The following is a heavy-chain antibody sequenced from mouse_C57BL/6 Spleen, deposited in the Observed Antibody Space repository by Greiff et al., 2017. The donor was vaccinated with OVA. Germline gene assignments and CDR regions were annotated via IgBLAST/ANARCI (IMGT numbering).Heavy chain of an antibody. CDR1: GYTFTSYW. Sequence: QVQLQQPGAELVKPGASVKLSCKASGYTFTSYWMHWVKQRPGQGLEWIGMIHPNSGSTKYNEKFKSKATLTADKSSSTAYMQLSSLTSEDSAVYYCARDYYGPYAMDYWGQGTSVTVSS. J-gene: IGHJ4*01. V-gene: IGHV1-64*01. CDR2: IHPNSGST. D-gene: IGHD1-2*01. CDR3: ARDYYGPYAMDY.